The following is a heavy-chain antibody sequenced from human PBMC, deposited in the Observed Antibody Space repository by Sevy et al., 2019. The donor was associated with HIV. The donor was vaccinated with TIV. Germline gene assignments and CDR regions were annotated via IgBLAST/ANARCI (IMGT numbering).Heavy chain of an antibody. J-gene: IGHJ5*02. CDR3: ARGRYDFWSGYQRENWFDP. Sequence: SETLSLTCAVYGGSFSGYYWSWIRQPPGKGLEWIGEINHSGSTNYNPSLKSRVTISVDTSKNQFSLKLGSVTAADTAVYYCARGRYDFWSGYQRENWFDPWGQGTLVTVSS. D-gene: IGHD3-3*01. V-gene: IGHV4-34*01. CDR1: GGSFSGYY. CDR2: INHSGST.